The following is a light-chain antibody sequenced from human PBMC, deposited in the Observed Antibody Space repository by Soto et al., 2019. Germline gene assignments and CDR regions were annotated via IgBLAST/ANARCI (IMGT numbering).Light chain of an antibody. V-gene: IGLV1-40*01. Sequence: QSVLTQPPSVSGAPGQRVTISCTGSTSNIGSGFDVHWYQQLPGTTPKLLIYANTNRPSGVPDRFSGSKSGTSASLAITGLEAEDEADYYCQSYARSPNSHVVFGGGTQLTVL. CDR3: QSYARSPNSHVV. CDR2: ANT. J-gene: IGLJ2*01. CDR1: TSNIGSGFD.